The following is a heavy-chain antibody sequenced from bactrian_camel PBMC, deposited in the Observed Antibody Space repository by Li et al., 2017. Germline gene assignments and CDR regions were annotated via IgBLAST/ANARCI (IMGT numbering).Heavy chain of an antibody. J-gene: IGHJ4*01. CDR2: IDNHGSV. CDR1: ASTYYSNC. CDR3: AAGQWSGRTLDERRYNY. Sequence: VQLVESGGGSVQPGGSLRLSCVTSASTYYSNCMAWFRQAPGKEREVVATIDNHGSVSFQRSVLGRFTISHVNANNTLHLQMNDLKPEDTAMYFCAAGQWSGRTLDERRYNYWGQGTQVTVS. V-gene: IGHV3S53*01. D-gene: IGHD7*01.